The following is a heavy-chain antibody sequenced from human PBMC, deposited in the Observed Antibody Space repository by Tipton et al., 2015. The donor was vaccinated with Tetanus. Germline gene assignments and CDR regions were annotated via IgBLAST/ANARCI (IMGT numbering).Heavy chain of an antibody. Sequence: SLRLSCAASGFTFSDYSMNWVRQAPGKGLEWVSYITSSSSTIYYADSVKGRFTISRDNAKNSLYLQMNSLRDDDTAVYYCARAFFAAATSWGQGTLVTVSS. CDR2: ITSSSSTI. V-gene: IGHV3-48*02. D-gene: IGHD6-13*01. CDR3: ARAFFAAATS. CDR1: GFTFSDYS. J-gene: IGHJ5*02.